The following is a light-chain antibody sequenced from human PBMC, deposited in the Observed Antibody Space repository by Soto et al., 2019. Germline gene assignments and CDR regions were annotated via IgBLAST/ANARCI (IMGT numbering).Light chain of an antibody. CDR1: QSVSSGH. Sequence: EIVLTQSPVTLSLSAAERATLSCMASQSVSSGHLAWYQQKPGQAPRLLIYGASSRATGIPDRFSGSGSGTDFTLTISSLQPEDFATYYCQQANSFPLTFGGGTKVDIK. CDR2: GAS. CDR3: QQANSFPLT. V-gene: IGKV3-20*01. J-gene: IGKJ4*01.